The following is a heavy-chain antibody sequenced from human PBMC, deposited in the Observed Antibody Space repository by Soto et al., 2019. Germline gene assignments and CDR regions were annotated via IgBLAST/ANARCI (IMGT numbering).Heavy chain of an antibody. J-gene: IGHJ4*02. CDR2: ISYSGLT. CDR1: GGSISSYY. V-gene: IGHV4-59*08. D-gene: IGHD1-26*01. CDR3: ARQKTTGATFFDS. Sequence: SETLSLTCTVSGGSISSYYWSWIRQPPGKELEWIAYISYSGLTHYSPSLESRATISVDTSKNQFSLKLTSMTATDTAVYYCARQKTTGATFFDSWGPGALVTVSS.